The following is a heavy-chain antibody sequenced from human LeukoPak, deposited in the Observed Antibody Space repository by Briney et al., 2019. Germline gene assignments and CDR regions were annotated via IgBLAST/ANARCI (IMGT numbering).Heavy chain of an antibody. CDR3: ARDRGYFDN. CDR2: ITSSSNYI. CDR1: GFTFSIYS. V-gene: IGHV3-21*01. J-gene: IGHJ4*02. Sequence: SGGSLRLSCAASGFTFSIYSMNWVRQAPGKGLEWLSSITSSSNYIYYADSVKGRFTISRDNVQNSLYLQMNSLRAEDTAMYYCARDRGYFDNWGQGNLVTVSS.